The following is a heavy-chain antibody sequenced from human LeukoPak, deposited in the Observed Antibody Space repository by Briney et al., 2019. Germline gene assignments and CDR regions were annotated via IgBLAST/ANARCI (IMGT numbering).Heavy chain of an antibody. V-gene: IGHV3-53*01. D-gene: IGHD3-3*01. J-gene: IGHJ6*03. Sequence: GVLRLSCAASDFTVSNKYMSWVRLAPGKGLEWVSVIYAGGTTYYADSVKGRFTISRDNSKNTLYLQMTSLRAEDTAVYYCAKGDDFWSGYIYYYYYMDVWGKGTTVTVSS. CDR2: IYAGGTT. CDR1: DFTVSNKY. CDR3: AKGDDFWSGYIYYYYYMDV.